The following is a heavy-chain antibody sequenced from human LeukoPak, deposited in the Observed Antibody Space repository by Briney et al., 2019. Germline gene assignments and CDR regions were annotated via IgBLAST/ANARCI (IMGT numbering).Heavy chain of an antibody. D-gene: IGHD3-10*01. CDR1: GFTFSSYA. CDR3: ARGFDQYYGSGSYYLDAFDI. J-gene: IGHJ3*02. V-gene: IGHV3-23*01. Sequence: GGSLRLSCAASGFTFSSYAMSWVRQAPGKGLEWVSAISGSGGSTYYADSVKGRFTISRDNSKNTLYLQMNSLRAEDTAVYYCARGFDQYYGSGSYYLDAFDIWGQGTMVTVSS. CDR2: ISGSGGST.